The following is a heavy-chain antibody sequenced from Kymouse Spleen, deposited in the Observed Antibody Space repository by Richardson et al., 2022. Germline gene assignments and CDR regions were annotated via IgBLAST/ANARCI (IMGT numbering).Heavy chain of an antibody. D-gene: IGHD6-19*01. V-gene: IGHV3-30*18. CDR2: ISYDGSNK. CDR1: GFTFSSYG. J-gene: IGHJ4*02. CDR3: AKEHSSGPYYFDY. Sequence: QVQLVESGGGVVQPGRSLRLSCAASGFTFSSYGMHWVRQAPGKGLEWVAVISYDGSNKYYADSVKGRFTISRDNSKNTLYLQMNSLRAEDTAVYYCAKEHSSGPYYFDYWGQGTLVTVSS.